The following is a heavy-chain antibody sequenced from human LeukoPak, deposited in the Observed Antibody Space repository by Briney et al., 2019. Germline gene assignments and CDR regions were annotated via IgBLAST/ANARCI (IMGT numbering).Heavy chain of an antibody. V-gene: IGHV3-53*01. Sequence: PGGSLRLSCAASGFTVSSNYMSSVRQAPGKGLEWVSVIYSGGSTYYADSVKGRFTISRDNSKNTLYLQMKSLRAEDMAVYYCASGYSYPYYYMDVWGKGTTVTVSS. CDR3: ASGYSYPYYYMDV. J-gene: IGHJ6*03. D-gene: IGHD5-18*01. CDR1: GFTVSSNY. CDR2: IYSGGST.